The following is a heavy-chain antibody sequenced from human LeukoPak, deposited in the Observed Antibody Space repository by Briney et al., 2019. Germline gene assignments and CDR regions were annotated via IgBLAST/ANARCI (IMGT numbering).Heavy chain of an antibody. CDR1: GDTFSSYA. J-gene: IGHJ4*02. D-gene: IGHD6-19*01. CDR2: IIPILGVT. V-gene: IGHV1-69*04. Sequence: SVKFSCKASGDTFSSYAITWVRQAPGQGLEWIGRIIPILGVTNYAQKFQGRVTITADKSTSTAYMELSSLRSEDTAILYCARLKAVSGMCYFDYWGQGTLVTVSS. CDR3: ARLKAVSGMCYFDY.